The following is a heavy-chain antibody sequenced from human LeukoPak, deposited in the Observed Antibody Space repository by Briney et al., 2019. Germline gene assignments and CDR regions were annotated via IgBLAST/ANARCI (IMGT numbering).Heavy chain of an antibody. D-gene: IGHD3-22*01. CDR1: GFTFDDYA. V-gene: IGHV3-9*01. Sequence: PGRSLRLSCAASGFTFDDYAMHWVRQAPGKGLEWVSGISWNSGSIGYADSVKGRFTISRDNAKNSLYLQMNSLRAEDTALYYCAKDIDYDSRGYFDYWGQGTLVTVSS. J-gene: IGHJ4*02. CDR3: AKDIDYDSRGYFDY. CDR2: ISWNSGSI.